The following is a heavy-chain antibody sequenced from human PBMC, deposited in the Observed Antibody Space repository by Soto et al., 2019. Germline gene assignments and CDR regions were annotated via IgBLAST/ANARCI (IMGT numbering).Heavy chain of an antibody. Sequence: ASVKVSCKASGYTFTSCDINWVRQATGQGLEWMGWMNPNSGNTGYAQKFQGRVTMTRNTSISTAYMELSSLRSEDTAVYYCARAPRSDFWSGYLDTYFDYWGQGTLVTGSS. J-gene: IGHJ4*02. V-gene: IGHV1-8*01. CDR1: GYTFTSCD. CDR3: ARAPRSDFWSGYLDTYFDY. CDR2: MNPNSGNT. D-gene: IGHD3-3*01.